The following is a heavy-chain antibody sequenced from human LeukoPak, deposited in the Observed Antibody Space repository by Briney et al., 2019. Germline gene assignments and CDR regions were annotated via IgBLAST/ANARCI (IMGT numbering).Heavy chain of an antibody. Sequence: PGGSLRLSCVASGFTFSSNSMNWIRQAPGKGLEWLSYISYVSTTIYYADSVKGRFTISRDNAKNSLYLQMNSLRAEDTAVYYGARDVSQFPVYWGQGTLVTVSS. CDR3: ARDVSQFPVY. CDR2: ISYVSTTI. CDR1: GFTFSSNS. V-gene: IGHV3-48*01. D-gene: IGHD5-24*01. J-gene: IGHJ4*02.